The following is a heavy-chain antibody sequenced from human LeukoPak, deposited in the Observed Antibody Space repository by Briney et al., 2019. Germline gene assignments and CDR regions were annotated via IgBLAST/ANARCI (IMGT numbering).Heavy chain of an antibody. D-gene: IGHD3-16*01. CDR1: GYSISSGYY. CDR2: IYRSGST. J-gene: IGHJ6*03. CDR3: ARETSQKGAHYMDV. V-gene: IGHV4-38-2*02. Sequence: SETLSLTCTVSGYSISSGYYWVWIRQPPGKGLEWIGSIYRSGSTNYNPSLKSRATISVDTSKNQFSLKLSSVTAADTAVYYCARETSQKGAHYMDVWGKGTTVTISS.